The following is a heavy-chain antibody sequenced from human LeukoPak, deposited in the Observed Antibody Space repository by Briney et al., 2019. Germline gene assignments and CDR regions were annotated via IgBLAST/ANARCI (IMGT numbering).Heavy chain of an antibody. D-gene: IGHD2-21*02. V-gene: IGHV3-23*01. J-gene: IGHJ4*02. CDR2: ISGTDSGT. CDR1: GFTFITYA. CDR3: AKCMSGSGVCLNFDS. Sequence: GGSPRLSCEASGFTFITYAMGWVRQAPGKGLQWVSGISGTDSGTYYTDSVKGRFTISRDNSKNTVYLQIDSLRAEDTAVYYCAKCMSGSGVCLNFDSWGQGILVTVSS.